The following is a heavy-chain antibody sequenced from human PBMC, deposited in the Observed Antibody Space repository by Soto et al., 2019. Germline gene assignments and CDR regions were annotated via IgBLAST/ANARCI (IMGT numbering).Heavy chain of an antibody. J-gene: IGHJ6*02. CDR2: INPNRGGT. CDR3: AREGYDILTGYYYYYGMDV. CDR1: GYTFTGYY. D-gene: IGHD3-9*01. V-gene: IGHV1-2*02. Sequence: ASVKVSCKASGYTFTGYYMHWVRQAPAQGLEWMGWINPNRGGTNYAQKFQGRVTMTRDTSISTAYMELSRLRSDDTAVYYCAREGYDILTGYYYYYGMDVWGQGTTVTVSS.